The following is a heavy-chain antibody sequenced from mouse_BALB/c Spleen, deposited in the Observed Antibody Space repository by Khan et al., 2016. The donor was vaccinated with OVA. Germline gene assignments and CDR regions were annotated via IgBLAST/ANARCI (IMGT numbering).Heavy chain of an antibody. CDR3: TRSYDSYYFDY. D-gene: IGHD2-4*01. Sequence: VQLQQSGTVLAGPGASVKMSCKASGYSFTSYWMHWVQERPGQGLDWSGAIYPGNSETRYNQKFRGKAKLTTVTSASTAYRELSSLTNEDSAVYYCTRSYDSYYFDYWGQGTTLTVSS. CDR2: IYPGNSET. V-gene: IGHV1-5*01. CDR1: GYSFTSYW. J-gene: IGHJ2*01.